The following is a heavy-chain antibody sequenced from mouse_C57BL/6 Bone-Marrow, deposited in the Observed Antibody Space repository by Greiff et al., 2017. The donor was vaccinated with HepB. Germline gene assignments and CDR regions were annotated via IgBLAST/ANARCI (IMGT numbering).Heavy chain of an antibody. CDR1: GYTFTSYW. CDR2: IDPSDSYT. J-gene: IGHJ3*01. Sequence: QVQLQQPGAELVRPGTSVKLSCKASGYTFTSYWMHWVKQRPGQGLEWIGVIDPSDSYTNYNQKFKGKATLTVDTSSSTAYMQLSIRTSEDSAVYYCANYYYCNPWFAYWGQGTLVTVSA. CDR3: ANYYYCNPWFAY. D-gene: IGHD2-1*01. V-gene: IGHV1-59*01.